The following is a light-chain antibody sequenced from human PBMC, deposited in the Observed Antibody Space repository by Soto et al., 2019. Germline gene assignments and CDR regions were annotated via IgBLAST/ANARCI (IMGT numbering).Light chain of an antibody. V-gene: IGKV1-5*01. CDR3: QHYSTRSGVT. Sequence: NQITKSPSTLSASVGDRVIITCRASQDISGWLAWYQQKPGKAPKLLVFDASSLEDGVPSRFSGSGSGTEFTLTVSNLQSDDFATYYCQHYSTRSGVTFGGGTKVDIK. CDR1: QDISGW. CDR2: DAS. J-gene: IGKJ4*01.